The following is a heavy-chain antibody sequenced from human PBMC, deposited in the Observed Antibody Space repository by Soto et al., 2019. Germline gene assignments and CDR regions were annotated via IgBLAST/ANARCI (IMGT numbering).Heavy chain of an antibody. J-gene: IGHJ3*02. CDR3: ARVWGGAFDI. CDR1: GGSISSYY. V-gene: IGHV4-59*01. Sequence: SEALSLTCTVSGGSISSYYWSWIRQPPGKGLEWIGYIYYSGSTNYNPSLKSRVTISVDTSKNQFSLKLSSVTAADTAVYYCARVWGGAFDIWGQGTMVTVSS. D-gene: IGHD3-10*01. CDR2: IYYSGST.